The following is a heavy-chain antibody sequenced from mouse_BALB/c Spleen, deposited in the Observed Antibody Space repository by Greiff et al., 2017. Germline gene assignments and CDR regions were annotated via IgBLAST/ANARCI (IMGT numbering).Heavy chain of an antibody. CDR1: GFTFSSYG. Sequence: EVQGVESGGGLVQPGGSLKLSCAASGFTFSSYGMSWVRQTPDKRLELVATINSNGGSTYYPDSVKGRFTISRDNAKNTLYLQMSSLKSEDTAMYYCARLYRYGAMDYWGQGTSVTVSA. J-gene: IGHJ4*01. V-gene: IGHV5-6-3*01. CDR3: ARLYRYGAMDY. CDR2: INSNGGST. D-gene: IGHD2-14*01.